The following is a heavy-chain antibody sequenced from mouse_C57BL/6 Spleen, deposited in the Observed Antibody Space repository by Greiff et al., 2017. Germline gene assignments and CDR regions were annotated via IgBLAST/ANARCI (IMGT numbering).Heavy chain of an antibody. CDR2: IHPNSGST. V-gene: IGHV1-64*01. D-gene: IGHD1-1*01. J-gene: IGHJ1*03. Sequence: VQLQQPGAELVKPGASVKLSCKASGYTFTTYWMHWVKQRPGQGLEWIGMIHPNSGSTNYNEKFKSKATLTVDKSSSTAYMQLSSLTSEDSAVYYCARGDGSSYWYFEVWGTGTTVTVSS. CDR3: ARGDGSSYWYFEV. CDR1: GYTFTTYW.